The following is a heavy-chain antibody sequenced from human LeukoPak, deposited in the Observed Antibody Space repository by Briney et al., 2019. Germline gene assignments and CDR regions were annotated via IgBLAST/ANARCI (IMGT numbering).Heavy chain of an antibody. Sequence: SETLSLTCTVSGGSISSGSYYWSWIRQPAGKGLEWIGRIYTSGSTYYNPSLKSRVTISVDTSKNQFSLKLSSVTAADTAVYYCARLVFGQYQLLNHAFGIWGQGTMVTVSS. D-gene: IGHD2-2*02. CDR3: ARLVFGQYQLLNHAFGI. V-gene: IGHV4-61*02. CDR2: IYTSGST. J-gene: IGHJ3*02. CDR1: GGSISSGSYY.